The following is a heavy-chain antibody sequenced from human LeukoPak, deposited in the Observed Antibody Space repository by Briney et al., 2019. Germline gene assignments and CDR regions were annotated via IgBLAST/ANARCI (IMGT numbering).Heavy chain of an antibody. J-gene: IGHJ4*02. CDR3: ARDLLGLGYGYYGSGSYYNLDY. CDR1: GFTVSSNY. V-gene: IGHV3-53*01. D-gene: IGHD3-10*01. CDR2: IYSGGST. Sequence: GGSLRLSCAASGFTVSSNYMSWVRQAPGKGLEWVSVIYSGGSTYYADSVKGRFTISRGNSKNTLYLQMNSLRAEDTAVYYCARDLLGLGYGYYGSGSYYNLDYWGQGTLVTVSS.